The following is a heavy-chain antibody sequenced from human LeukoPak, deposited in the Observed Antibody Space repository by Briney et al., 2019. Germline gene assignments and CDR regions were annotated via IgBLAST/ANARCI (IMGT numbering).Heavy chain of an antibody. D-gene: IGHD5-18*01. Sequence: PSQTLSLTCTVSGGSISSGSDYWSWIRQPAGKGLEWIGRIYTSGSTDCNPSLKSRVTISVDTSKNQFSLKLSSVTAADTAVYYCARGFTAMVIWGQGTLVTVSS. V-gene: IGHV4-61*02. J-gene: IGHJ4*02. CDR1: GGSISSGSDY. CDR2: IYTSGST. CDR3: ARGFTAMVI.